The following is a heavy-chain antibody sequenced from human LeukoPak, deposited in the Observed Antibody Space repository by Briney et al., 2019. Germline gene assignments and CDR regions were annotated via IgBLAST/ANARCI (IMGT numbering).Heavy chain of an antibody. CDR1: GGSISSYY. D-gene: IGHD4-23*01. CDR2: IYYSGST. V-gene: IGHV4-59*01. Sequence: SETLSLTCTVSGGSISSYYWSWIRQPPGKGLEWIGYIYYSGSTNYNPSLKSRVTISVDTSKNQFSLKLSSVTAADTAVYYCAREHGGNSGYYHYMDVWGKGTTVTVSS. J-gene: IGHJ6*03. CDR3: AREHGGNSGYYHYMDV.